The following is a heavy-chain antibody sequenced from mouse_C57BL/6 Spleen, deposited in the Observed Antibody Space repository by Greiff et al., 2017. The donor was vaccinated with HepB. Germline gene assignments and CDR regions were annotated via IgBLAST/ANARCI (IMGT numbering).Heavy chain of an antibody. J-gene: IGHJ3*01. CDR1: GFTFSSYA. D-gene: IGHD2-4*01. CDR3: ARDLELYDYDPFAY. CDR2: ISDGGSYT. V-gene: IGHV5-4*01. Sequence: DVHLVESGGGLVKPGGSLKLSCAASGFTFSSYAMSWVRQTPEKRLEWVATISDGGSYTYYPDNVKGRFTISRDNAKNNLYLQMSHLKSEDTAMYYCARDLELYDYDPFAYWGQGTLVTVSA.